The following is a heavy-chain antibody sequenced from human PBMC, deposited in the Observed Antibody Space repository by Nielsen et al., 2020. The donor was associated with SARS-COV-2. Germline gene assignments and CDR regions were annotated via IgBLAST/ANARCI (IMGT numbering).Heavy chain of an antibody. CDR1: GYTFTGYY. CDR3: AREKGVSWSGYPTAGGY. V-gene: IGHV1-2*06. D-gene: IGHD3-3*01. Sequence: ASVKVSCKASGYTFTGYYMHWVRQAPGQGLEWMGRINPNSGGTNYAQKFQGRVTMTRDTSISTAYMELSRLRSDDTAVYYCAREKGVSWSGYPTAGGYWGQGTLVTVSS. J-gene: IGHJ4*02. CDR2: INPNSGGT.